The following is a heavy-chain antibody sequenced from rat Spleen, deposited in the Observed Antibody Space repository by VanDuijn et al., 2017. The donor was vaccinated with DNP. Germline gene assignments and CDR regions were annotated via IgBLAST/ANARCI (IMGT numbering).Heavy chain of an antibody. CDR1: GFIFSNYD. CDR3: ARLRLEWEVRAMDA. V-gene: IGHV5-29*01. J-gene: IGHJ4*01. D-gene: IGHD1-1*01. CDR2: ISYDGSRT. Sequence: EVQLVESGGGLVQPGRSLKLSCAASGFIFSNYDMAWVRQAPTKGLEWVTTISYDGSRTYYRDSVKGRFTISRDNAKSTLYLQMDSLRSEDTATYYCARLRLEWEVRAMDAWGQGTSVTVSS.